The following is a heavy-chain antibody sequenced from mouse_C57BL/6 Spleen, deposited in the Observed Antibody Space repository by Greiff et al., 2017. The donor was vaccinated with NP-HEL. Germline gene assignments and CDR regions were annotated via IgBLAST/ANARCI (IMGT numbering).Heavy chain of an antibody. J-gene: IGHJ2*01. CDR1: GYTFTSYW. Sequence: QVQLQQPGAELVKPGASVKMSCKASGYTFTSYWINWVKQRPGQGLEWIGDIYPGSGSTNYNEKFKSKATLTVDTSSSTAYMQLSSLTSEDSAVYFCARWYYCSSPYYFDYWCQGTTLTVSS. CDR2: IYPGSGST. D-gene: IGHD1-1*01. CDR3: ARWYYCSSPYYFDY. V-gene: IGHV1-55*01.